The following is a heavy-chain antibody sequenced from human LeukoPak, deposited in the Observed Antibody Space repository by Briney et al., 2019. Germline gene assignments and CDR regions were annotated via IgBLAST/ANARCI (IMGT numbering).Heavy chain of an antibody. CDR2: IIPIFGTA. CDR3: ARDLQQLGSD. CDR1: GGTFSSYA. J-gene: IGHJ4*02. Sequence: ASVKFSCKASGGTFSSYAISWVRQAPGQGLEWMGGIIPIFGTANYAQKFQGRVTITADESTSTAYMELSSLRSEDTAVYYCARDLQQLGSDWGQGTLVTVSS. V-gene: IGHV1-69*13. D-gene: IGHD6-13*01.